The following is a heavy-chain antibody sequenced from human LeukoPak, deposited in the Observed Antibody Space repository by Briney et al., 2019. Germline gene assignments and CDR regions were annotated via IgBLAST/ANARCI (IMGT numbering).Heavy chain of an antibody. CDR3: ATRQPIPVARGNYYYYGMDV. J-gene: IGHJ6*02. Sequence: ASVRVSCKASGYSFTGFYIHWVRQAPGQGLEWMGWINPNSGGPKYAQKFQGRVTMTRDTSISTAYMELSRLKSDDTAVYYCATRQPIPVARGNYYYYGMDVWGQGTTVTVPS. D-gene: IGHD6-19*01. CDR2: INPNSGGP. V-gene: IGHV1-2*02. CDR1: GYSFTGFY.